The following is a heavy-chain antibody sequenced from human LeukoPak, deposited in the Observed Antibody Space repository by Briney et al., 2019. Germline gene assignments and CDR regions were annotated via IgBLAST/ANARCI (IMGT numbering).Heavy chain of an antibody. Sequence: TGGSLRLSCAASGFTFSSYSMNWVRQAPGKGLEWVSSISSGSSYRHYADSVKGRFTISRDNARNSLYLQMNSLRAEDTAVYYCARDLVLGSIAYFDYWGQGALVTASS. CDR3: ARDLVLGSIAYFDY. J-gene: IGHJ4*02. V-gene: IGHV3-21*01. CDR1: GFTFSSYS. CDR2: ISSGSSYR. D-gene: IGHD2-21*01.